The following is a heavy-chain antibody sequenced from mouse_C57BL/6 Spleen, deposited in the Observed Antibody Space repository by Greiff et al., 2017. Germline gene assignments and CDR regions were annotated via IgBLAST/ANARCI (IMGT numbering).Heavy chain of an antibody. CDR3: ARPYFINFYFDY. V-gene: IGHV1-18*01. CDR2: INPNNGGT. D-gene: IGHD2-5*01. J-gene: IGHJ2*01. Sequence: VQLKQSGPELVKPGASVKIPCKASGYTFTDYNMDWVKQSHGKSLEWIGDINPNNGGTIYNQKFKGKATLTVDKSSSTAYMELRSLTSEDTAVYCCARPYFINFYFDYWGQGTTLTVSS. CDR1: GYTFTDYN.